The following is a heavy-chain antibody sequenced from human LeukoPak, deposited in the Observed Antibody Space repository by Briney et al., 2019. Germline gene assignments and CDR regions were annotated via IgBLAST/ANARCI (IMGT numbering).Heavy chain of an antibody. J-gene: IGHJ4*02. CDR3: ARRNYDFWSGYYTFDY. Sequence: PSETLSLTCAVYGGSLSGYYWSWIRQPPGKGLEWIGEINHSGSTNYNPSLKSRVTISVDTSKNQFSLKLSSVTAADTAVYYCARRNYDFWSGYYTFDYWGQGTLVTVSS. CDR1: GGSLSGYY. V-gene: IGHV4-34*01. CDR2: INHSGST. D-gene: IGHD3-3*01.